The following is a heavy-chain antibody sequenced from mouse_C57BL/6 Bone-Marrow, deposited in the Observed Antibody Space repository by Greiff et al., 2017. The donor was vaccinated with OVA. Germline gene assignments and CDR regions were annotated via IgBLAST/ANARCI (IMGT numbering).Heavy chain of an antibody. CDR3: ARVYYDDDVWYFDV. CDR2: ISDGGSYT. CDR1: GFTFSSYA. J-gene: IGHJ1*03. V-gene: IGHV5-4*01. Sequence: VQLKESGGGLVKPGGSLKLSCAASGFTFSSYAMSWVRQTPEKRLEWVATISDGGSYTYYPDNVKGRFTISRDNAKNNLYLQMSHLKSEDTAMYYCARVYYDDDVWYFDVWGTGTTVTVSS. D-gene: IGHD2-4*01.